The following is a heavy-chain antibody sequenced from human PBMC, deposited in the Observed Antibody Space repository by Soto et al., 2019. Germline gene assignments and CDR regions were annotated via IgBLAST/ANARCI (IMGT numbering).Heavy chain of an antibody. J-gene: IGHJ6*02. Sequence: PSETLSLTCAVSGDSITSIYHWAWIRQPPGRGLEWVASIYHSGTTYYNPSLKSRVTISVDTSKNQFSLNLSSVTAADTAVYYCARDRPARASGYPLSPPYYYYVMDVWGQGTTVTVSS. CDR2: IYHSGTT. V-gene: IGHV4-38-2*02. D-gene: IGHD5-12*01. CDR1: GDSITSIYH. CDR3: ARDRPARASGYPLSPPYYYYVMDV.